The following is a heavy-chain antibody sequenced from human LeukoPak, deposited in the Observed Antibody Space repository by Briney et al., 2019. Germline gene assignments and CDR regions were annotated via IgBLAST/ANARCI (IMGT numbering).Heavy chain of an antibody. V-gene: IGHV3-30*18. D-gene: IGHD4-17*01. Sequence: GGSLRLSCAASGFTFSSYGMHWVRQAPGKGLEWVAVISYDGSNKYYADSVKGRFTISRDNSKNTLYLQMNSLRAEDTAVYYCAKEGYGDYERYFDYWGQGTLVTVSS. CDR1: GFTFSSYG. CDR3: AKEGYGDYERYFDY. CDR2: ISYDGSNK. J-gene: IGHJ4*02.